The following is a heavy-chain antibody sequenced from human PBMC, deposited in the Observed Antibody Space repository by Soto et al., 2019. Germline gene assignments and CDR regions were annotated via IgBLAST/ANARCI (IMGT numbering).Heavy chain of an antibody. J-gene: IGHJ6*03. Sequence: SETLSLTCTVSGGSISSYYWSWIRQPPGKGLEWIGYIYYSGSTNYNPSLKRRVTMSVDTSKNQFSLQLTSVTPEDTAVYYCAGTTSHHWLYMDVWGKGATVTVSS. D-gene: IGHD1-7*01. V-gene: IGHV4-59*12. CDR2: IYYSGST. CDR1: GGSISSYY. CDR3: AGTTSHHWLYMDV.